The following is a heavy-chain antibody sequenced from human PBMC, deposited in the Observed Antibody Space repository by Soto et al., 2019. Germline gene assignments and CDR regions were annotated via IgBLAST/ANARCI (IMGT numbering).Heavy chain of an antibody. CDR1: GYTFTSYA. Sequence: ASVKVSCKASGYTFTSYAMHWVRQAPGQRLEWMGWINVGNGNTKYSQKFQGRVTITRDTSASTAYMELSSLRSEDTAVYYCARDLAVGLVDYWGQGSLVTVSS. CDR3: ARDLAVGLVDY. D-gene: IGHD6-19*01. J-gene: IGHJ4*02. V-gene: IGHV1-3*01. CDR2: INVGNGNT.